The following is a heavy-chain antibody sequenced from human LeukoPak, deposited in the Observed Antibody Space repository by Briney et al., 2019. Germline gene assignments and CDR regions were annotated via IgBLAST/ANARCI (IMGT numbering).Heavy chain of an antibody. J-gene: IGHJ4*02. D-gene: IGHD5-12*01. CDR2: ISGYNGNT. CDR3: ARDCGYQSLFDY. V-gene: IGHV1-18*01. CDR1: GYTFTNYG. Sequence: GASVKVSCKASGYTFTNYGISWVRQAPGQGLEWMGWISGYNGNTNYAQKSQGRVTMTTDTSTNAAHMELRSLRSDDTAVYYCARDCGYQSLFDYWGQGTLVTVSS.